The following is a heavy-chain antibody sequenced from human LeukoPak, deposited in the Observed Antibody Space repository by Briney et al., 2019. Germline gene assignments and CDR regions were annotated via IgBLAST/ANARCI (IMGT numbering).Heavy chain of an antibody. CDR3: AGRDSYGSGSYPIDY. V-gene: IGHV3-21*01. J-gene: IGHJ4*02. CDR2: ISSRSTYI. Sequence: GGSLRLSCAASGFTFSSYSMNWVRQAPGKGLEWVSSISSRSTYIYYADSLKGRFTISRDNAKNSLYLQMNSLRAEDTAVYYCAGRDSYGSGSYPIDYWGQGTLVTVSS. CDR1: GFTFSSYS. D-gene: IGHD3-10*01.